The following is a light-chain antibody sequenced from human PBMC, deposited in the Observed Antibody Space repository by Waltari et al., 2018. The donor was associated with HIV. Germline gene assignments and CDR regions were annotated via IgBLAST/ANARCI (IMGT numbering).Light chain of an antibody. Sequence: QSALTQPPSAYGSPGQSVTISCTGTSSDVGNYKYVSWYQQHPGKAPKLMIYDVSKRPSGVPDRFSGSKSGTTASLTVSGLQAEDEADYYCMSYAGGETYVFGSGTKVTVL. J-gene: IGLJ1*01. CDR3: MSYAGGETYV. CDR2: DVS. V-gene: IGLV2-8*01. CDR1: SSDVGNYKY.